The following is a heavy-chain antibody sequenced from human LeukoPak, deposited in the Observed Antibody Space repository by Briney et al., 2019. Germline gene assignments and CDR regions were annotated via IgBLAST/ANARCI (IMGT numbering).Heavy chain of an antibody. Sequence: ASVKVSCKASGYTFTGYYMHWVRQAPGQGLEWMGRINPNSGGTNYAQKFQGRVTMARDTSISTAYMELSRLRSDDTAVYYCASGSAARPDFSDYWGQGTLVTVSS. CDR3: ASGSAARPDFSDY. V-gene: IGHV1-2*06. J-gene: IGHJ4*02. CDR1: GYTFTGYY. CDR2: INPNSGGT. D-gene: IGHD6-6*01.